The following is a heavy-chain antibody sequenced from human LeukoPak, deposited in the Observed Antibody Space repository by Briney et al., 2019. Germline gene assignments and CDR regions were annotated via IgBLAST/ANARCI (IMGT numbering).Heavy chain of an antibody. CDR3: AKDLGIVVVPAAIADAFDI. D-gene: IGHD2-2*03. J-gene: IGHJ3*02. Sequence: PGRSLRLSCAASGFTFNIYPMHWVRQAPGEGPEWVAVTLYDGSSTDYADSVKGRFTMSRDNSKNTLYLQMNSLRAEDTAVYYCAKDLGIVVVPAAIADAFDIWGQGTMVTVSS. CDR1: GFTFNIYP. CDR2: TLYDGSST. V-gene: IGHV3-30*04.